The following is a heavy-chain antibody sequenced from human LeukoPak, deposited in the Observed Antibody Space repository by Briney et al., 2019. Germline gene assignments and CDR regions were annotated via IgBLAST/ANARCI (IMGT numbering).Heavy chain of an antibody. D-gene: IGHD2-8*01. J-gene: IGHJ4*02. Sequence: GESLKISCKGSGYSFTSYWIGWVRQMPGKGLEWMGIIYPGDSDSRNSPSFQGQVTISADKSISTAYLQWSSLKTEDTAVYYCTSRAIKQWPYYFDYWGQGSLVTVSS. CDR3: TSRAIKQWPYYFDY. V-gene: IGHV5-51*01. CDR2: IYPGDSDS. CDR1: GYSFTSYW.